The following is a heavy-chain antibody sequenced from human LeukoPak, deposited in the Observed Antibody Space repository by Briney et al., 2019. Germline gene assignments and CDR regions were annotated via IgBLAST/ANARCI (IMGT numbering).Heavy chain of an antibody. CDR1: GGSFSGYY. V-gene: IGHV4-34*01. Sequence: SETLSLTCAVYGGSFSGYYWFWIRQPPGKGLDWIGEINHSASTNYNPSLNNRVTISVDTSKNQFSLKLSSVPAADTAVYYCARSGGYSYGRDAFDIWGQGTMVTVSS. J-gene: IGHJ3*02. CDR2: INHSAST. D-gene: IGHD5-18*01. CDR3: ARSGGYSYGRDAFDI.